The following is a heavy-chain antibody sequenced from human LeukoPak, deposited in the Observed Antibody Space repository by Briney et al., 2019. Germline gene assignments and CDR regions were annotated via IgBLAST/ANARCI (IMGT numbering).Heavy chain of an antibody. CDR2: IRSKANSYAT. V-gene: IGHV3-73*01. CDR3: ARRDYGDAFDI. J-gene: IGHJ3*02. Sequence: GGSLRLSCAASGFTFSGSAMHWVRQASGKGLEWVGRIRSKANSYATAYAASVKGRFTISRDDSKNTAYLQMNSLRAEDTAVYYCARRDYGDAFDIWGQGTMVTVSS. CDR1: GFTFSGSA. D-gene: IGHD3-16*01.